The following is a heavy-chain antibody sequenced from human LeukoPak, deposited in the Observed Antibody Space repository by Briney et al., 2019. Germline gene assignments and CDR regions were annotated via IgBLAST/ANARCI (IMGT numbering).Heavy chain of an antibody. Sequence: GESLQISCKGSGSIFTSYWIGWVRQLPGKGLEWMGIIYPGDSDTRYSPSFQGQVTISADRSISTAYLQWSSLKASDTAMYYCARGTIRRGSPFDYWGQGTLVTVSS. J-gene: IGHJ4*02. CDR3: ARGTIRRGSPFDY. V-gene: IGHV5-51*01. D-gene: IGHD3-9*01. CDR2: IYPGDSDT. CDR1: GSIFTSYW.